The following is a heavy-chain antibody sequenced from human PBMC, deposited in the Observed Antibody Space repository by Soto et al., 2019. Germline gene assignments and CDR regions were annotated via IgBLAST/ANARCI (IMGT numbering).Heavy chain of an antibody. V-gene: IGHV1-46*01. CDR1: GYTFTSYY. Sequence: ASVKVSCKASGYTFTSYYMHWVRQAPGQGLEWMGIINPSGGSTSYAQKFQGRVTMTRDTSTSTVYMELSSLRSEDTAVYYCARDHLSSSSWPYYYYGMDVWGQGTTVTVSS. CDR2: INPSGGST. CDR3: ARDHLSSSSWPYYYYGMDV. D-gene: IGHD6-13*01. J-gene: IGHJ6*02.